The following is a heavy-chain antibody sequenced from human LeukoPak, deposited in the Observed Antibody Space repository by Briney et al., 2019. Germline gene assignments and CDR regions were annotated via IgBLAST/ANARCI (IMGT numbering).Heavy chain of an antibody. CDR2: ISSSSSYI. CDR1: GFTISSYS. V-gene: IGHV3-21*04. D-gene: IGHD2-15*01. J-gene: IGHJ6*03. CDR3: ARVLRYCSGGNCYSGGLGYMDV. Sequence: GGSLRLSCAASGFTISSYSMNWVRQAPGKGVDWVSSISSSSSYIYYADSVKGRFTISRDNAKNSLFLQMTSLTAEDTAVYYCARVLRYCSGGNCYSGGLGYMDVWGKGTTVTISS.